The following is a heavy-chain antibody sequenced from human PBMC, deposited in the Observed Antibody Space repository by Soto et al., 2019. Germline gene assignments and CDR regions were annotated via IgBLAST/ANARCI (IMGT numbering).Heavy chain of an antibody. CDR2: IYYSGST. V-gene: IGHV4-30-4*01. D-gene: IGHD3-10*01. CDR1: GGSISSGDYY. CDR3: ARSPPITMVRGVRRVSWFDP. Sequence: PSETLSLTCTVSGGSISSGDYYWSWIRQPPGKGLEWIGYIYYSGSTYYNPSLKSRVTISVDTSKNQFSLKLSSVTAADTAVYYCARSPPITMVRGVRRVSWFDPWGQGTLVTVSS. J-gene: IGHJ5*02.